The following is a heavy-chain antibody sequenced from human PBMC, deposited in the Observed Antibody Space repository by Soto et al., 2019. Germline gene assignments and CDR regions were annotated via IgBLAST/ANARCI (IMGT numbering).Heavy chain of an antibody. CDR1: GYSFTSYW. V-gene: IGHV5-51*01. D-gene: IGHD3-22*01. CDR2: IYPGDSDT. CDR3: ARVLPESSPYYYDSSGYSLFDY. Sequence: PGESLKISCKGSGYSFTSYWIGWVRQMPGKGLEWMGIIYPGDSDTRYSPSFQGQVTISADKSISTAYLQWSSLKASDTAMYYCARVLPESSPYYYDSSGYSLFDYWGQGTLVTVSS. J-gene: IGHJ4*02.